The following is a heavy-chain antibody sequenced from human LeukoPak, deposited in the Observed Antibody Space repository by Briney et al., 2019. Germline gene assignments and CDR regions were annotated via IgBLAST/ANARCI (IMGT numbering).Heavy chain of an antibody. CDR2: IKSKTDGGTT. D-gene: IGHD5-24*01. Sequence: NSGGSLRLSCIASGLVFSNYGMSWVRQAPGKGLEWVGRIKSKTDGGTTDYAAPVKGRFTISRDDSKNTLYLQMNSLKTEDTAVYYCTTDSLDGYNEDFDYWGQGTLVTVSS. J-gene: IGHJ4*02. V-gene: IGHV3-15*01. CDR3: TTDSLDGYNEDFDY. CDR1: GLVFSNYG.